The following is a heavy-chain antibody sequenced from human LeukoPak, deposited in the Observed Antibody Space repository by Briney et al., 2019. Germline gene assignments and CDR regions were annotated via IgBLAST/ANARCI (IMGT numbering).Heavy chain of an antibody. CDR3: AKGSYYDSSGSFYFDY. CDR1: GFTFSGYA. J-gene: IGHJ4*02. D-gene: IGHD3-22*01. V-gene: IGHV3-23*01. Sequence: GGSLRLSCAVSGFTFSGYAMSWVRQAPGKGLEWVSGISGSGDNTYYADSVKGRFTISRDNSKNTLYVQVNSLGTEDTAAYYCAKGSYYDSSGSFYFDYWGQGTLVTVSS. CDR2: ISGSGDNT.